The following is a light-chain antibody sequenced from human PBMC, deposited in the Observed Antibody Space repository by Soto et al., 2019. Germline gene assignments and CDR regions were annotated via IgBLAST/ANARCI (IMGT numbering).Light chain of an antibody. J-gene: IGKJ4*01. V-gene: IGKV1-9*01. CDR2: TAS. Sequence: DIQLAQSPSFLSASVGDRVTVTCRASQGINSYLAWYQQKPGKAPKLLIYTASTLQSGVPSRFSGSGSGTEFTLTITSLQPEDFAAYYCQQLNSYPLTFGGGTKVDIK. CDR3: QQLNSYPLT. CDR1: QGINSY.